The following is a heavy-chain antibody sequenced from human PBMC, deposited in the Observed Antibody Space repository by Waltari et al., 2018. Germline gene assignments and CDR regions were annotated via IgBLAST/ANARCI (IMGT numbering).Heavy chain of an antibody. CDR3: ARDTHMDV. J-gene: IGHJ6*03. CDR2: IHHAGST. V-gene: IGHV4-38-2*02. Sequence: LSLTCAVFGYSIISSGYYWGWIRQPPGKGLEWIGNIHHAGSTYYNPTLKSRVTILADTSKNQFSLKLSSVTAADTAVYYCARDTHMDVWGKGTTVTVSS. CDR1: GYSIISSGYY.